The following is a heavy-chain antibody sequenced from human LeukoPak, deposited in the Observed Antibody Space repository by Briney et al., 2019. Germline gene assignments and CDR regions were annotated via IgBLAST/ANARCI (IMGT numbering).Heavy chain of an antibody. J-gene: IGHJ4*02. CDR1: GFTFSSYG. V-gene: IGHV3-33*01. CDR2: IWYDGSNK. Sequence: GGSLRLSCAASGFTFSSYGMHWVRQAPGKGLEWVAVIWYDGSNKYYADSVKGRFTISRDNSKNTLYLQMNSLRAEDTAVYYCARDLCSSTSCYAGLDYWGQGTPVTVSS. D-gene: IGHD2-2*01. CDR3: ARDLCSSTSCYAGLDY.